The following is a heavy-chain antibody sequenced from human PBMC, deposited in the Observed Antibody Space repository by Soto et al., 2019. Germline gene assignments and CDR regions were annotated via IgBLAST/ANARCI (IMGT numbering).Heavy chain of an antibody. CDR3: GKVLVGATGHTDSDY. CDR1: GCSIYRSGYY. D-gene: IGHD2-15*01. J-gene: IGHJ4*02. V-gene: IGHV4-39*01. CDR2: IDYNGVT. Sequence: PXETLYLTCTVSGCSIYRSGYYWGWIRQPPGRGLEWIGNIDYNGVTYSNPSLKSRVTISRDTSKNQFSLKLTSVTAADTALYYCGKVLVGATGHTDSDYWGPGTLVTVSS.